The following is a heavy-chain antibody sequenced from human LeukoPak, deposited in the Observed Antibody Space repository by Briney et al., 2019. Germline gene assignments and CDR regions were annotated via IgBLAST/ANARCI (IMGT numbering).Heavy chain of an antibody. Sequence: GGSLRLSCTASGFTFSSHGMNWVRQAPGKGLEWVSGSSSIGGRTYYADSVKGRFTVTRDNSRNTLHLQMNSLRVEDTGVYYCAKDDAWGRFYHWGQGTLVTVSS. V-gene: IGHV3-23*01. CDR3: AKDDAWGRFYH. CDR2: SSSIGGRT. CDR1: GFTFSSHG. J-gene: IGHJ1*01. D-gene: IGHD3-16*01.